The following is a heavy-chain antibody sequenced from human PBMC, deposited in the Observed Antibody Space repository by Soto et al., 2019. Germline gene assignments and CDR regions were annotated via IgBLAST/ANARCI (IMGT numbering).Heavy chain of an antibody. CDR3: ARGLWFGELLSVAH. CDR1: GFTFSSYA. D-gene: IGHD3-10*01. V-gene: IGHV3-30-3*01. Sequence: QVQLVESGGGVVQLGRSLRLSCAASGFTFSSYAMHWVRQAPGKGLEWVAVISYDGSNKYYADSVKGRFTISRDNSKNTLYLQMNSLRAEDTAVYYCARGLWFGELLSVAHWGQGTLVTVSS. CDR2: ISYDGSNK. J-gene: IGHJ4*02.